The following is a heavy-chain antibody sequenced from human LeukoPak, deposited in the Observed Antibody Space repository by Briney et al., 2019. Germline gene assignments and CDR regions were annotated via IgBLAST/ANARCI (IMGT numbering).Heavy chain of an antibody. CDR2: IYYSGST. CDR1: GGSISSCY. J-gene: IGHJ6*02. CDR3: ARHEDNWNYVGRTYYYYGMDV. V-gene: IGHV4-59*08. Sequence: SETLSLTCTVSGGSISSCYWSWIRQPPGKGLEWIGYIYYSGSTNYNPSLKSRVTISVDTSKNQFSLKLSSVTAADTAVYYCARHEDNWNYVGRTYYYYGMDVWGQGTTVTVSS. D-gene: IGHD1-7*01.